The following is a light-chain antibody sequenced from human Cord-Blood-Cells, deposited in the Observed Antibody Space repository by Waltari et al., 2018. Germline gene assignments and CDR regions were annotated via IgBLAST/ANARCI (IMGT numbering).Light chain of an antibody. J-gene: IGKJ1*01. V-gene: IGKV4-1*01. Sequence: DLVMTQSSDSLAVSLGERATINCTSSQSVLYSSNNKNYLAWYQQTPGQPHKLLIYWASTRESGVPDRFSGSESGEDVTLTISSLQAEDVAVYYCEKYYSTPWTFGQGTKVEIK. CDR3: EKYYSTPWT. CDR1: QSVLYSSNNKNY. CDR2: WAS.